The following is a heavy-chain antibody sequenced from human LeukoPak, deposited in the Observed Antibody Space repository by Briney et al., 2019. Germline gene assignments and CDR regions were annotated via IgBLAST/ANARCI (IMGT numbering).Heavy chain of an antibody. CDR1: GGSFSGYY. CDR3: ARSPGYYDSSGYSIPDAFDI. V-gene: IGHV4-34*01. D-gene: IGHD3-22*01. J-gene: IGHJ3*02. Sequence: PSETLSLTCAVYGGSFSGYYWSWIRQPPGKGLEWIGEINHSGSTNYNPSLKSRVTISVDTSKNQFSLKLSSVIAADTAVYYCARSPGYYDSSGYSIPDAFDIRGQGTMVTVSS. CDR2: INHSGST.